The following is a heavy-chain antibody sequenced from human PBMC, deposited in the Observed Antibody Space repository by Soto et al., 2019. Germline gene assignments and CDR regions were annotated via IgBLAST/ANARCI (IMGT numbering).Heavy chain of an antibody. CDR1: GGSISSSSYY. Sequence: SETLSLTCTVSGGSISSSSYYWGWIRQPPGKGLEWIGSIYYSGSTYYNPSLKSRVTISVDTSKNQFSLKLSSVTAADTAVYYCARAPDGEPGIAVAGMFLHPKIFDYWGQGTLVTVSS. D-gene: IGHD6-19*01. CDR2: IYYSGST. J-gene: IGHJ4*02. V-gene: IGHV4-39*01. CDR3: ARAPDGEPGIAVAGMFLHPKIFDY.